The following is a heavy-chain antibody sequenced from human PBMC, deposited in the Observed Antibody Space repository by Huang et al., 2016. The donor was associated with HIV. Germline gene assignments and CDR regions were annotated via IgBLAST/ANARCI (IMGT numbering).Heavy chain of an antibody. CDR2: ISASSGDT. CDR1: GYTFTSYG. Sequence: QIQLMQSGPELKQPGASVKVSCTASGYTFTSYGITWVRQAPGQGPEWRGWISASSGDTEYAQKVQGRVTLTTDTSTNIAYMELRSLRSDDTAKYYCARDPKYHRIGYYRQRRGIDIWGQGTMVIVSS. V-gene: IGHV1-18*01. D-gene: IGHD3-22*01. CDR3: ARDPKYHRIGYYRQRRGIDI. J-gene: IGHJ3*02.